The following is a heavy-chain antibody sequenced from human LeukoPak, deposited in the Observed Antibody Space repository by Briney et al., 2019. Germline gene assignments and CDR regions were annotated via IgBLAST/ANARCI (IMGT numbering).Heavy chain of an antibody. CDR2: IYTSGST. J-gene: IGHJ6*03. Sequence: PSETLSLTCTVSGGSISSYYWSWIRQPAGKGLEWIGRIYTSGSTNYNPSLKSRVTMSVDTSKNQFSLKLSSVTAADTAVYYCARGPSMELHNYYYYYYTDVWGKGTTVTVSS. CDR1: GGSISSYY. V-gene: IGHV4-4*07. D-gene: IGHD1-7*01. CDR3: ARGPSMELHNYYYYYYTDV.